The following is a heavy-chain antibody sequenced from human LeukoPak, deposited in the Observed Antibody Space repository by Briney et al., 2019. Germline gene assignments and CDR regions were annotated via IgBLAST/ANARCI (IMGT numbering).Heavy chain of an antibody. CDR3: ARDFRGYCSSTSCYYYYYMDV. V-gene: IGHV4-59*02. J-gene: IGHJ6*03. D-gene: IGHD2-2*01. CDR1: GGSVSNYY. CDR2: IYYTET. Sequence: SETLSLTCTVSGGSVSNYYWSWIRQSPGKGLEWIGYIYYTETSYNPSLKSRVTISADTSKNQFSLELYSVTAADTAVYYCARDFRGYCSSTSCYYYYYMDVWGKGTTVTVSS.